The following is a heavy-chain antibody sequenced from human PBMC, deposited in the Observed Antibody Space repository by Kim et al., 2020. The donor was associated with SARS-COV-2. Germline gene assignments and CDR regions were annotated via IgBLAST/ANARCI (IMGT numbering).Heavy chain of an antibody. CDR3: ARGGDYVWGSYRPPFDY. J-gene: IGHJ4*02. Sequence: SETPSLTCAVYGGSFSGYYWSWIRQPPGKGLEWIGEINHSGSTNYNPSLKSRVTISVDTSKNQFSLKLSSVTAADTAVYYCARGGDYVWGSYRPPFDYWGQGTLVTVSS. CDR2: INHSGST. D-gene: IGHD3-16*02. V-gene: IGHV4-34*01. CDR1: GGSFSGYY.